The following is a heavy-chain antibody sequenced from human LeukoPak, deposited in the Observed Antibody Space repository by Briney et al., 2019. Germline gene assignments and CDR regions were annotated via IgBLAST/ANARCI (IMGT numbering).Heavy chain of an antibody. J-gene: IGHJ5*02. D-gene: IGHD3-16*01. CDR1: GYTFTGYY. Sequence: ASVKVSCKASGYTFTGYYMHWVRQAPGQGLEWMGWINPNSGGSNYAQKFQGRVTMTRDRSISTAYMELSRLTSDDTAVYYCARASFWESPINWFAPWGQGTLVTVSS. CDR3: ARASFWESPINWFAP. CDR2: INPNSGGS. V-gene: IGHV1-2*02.